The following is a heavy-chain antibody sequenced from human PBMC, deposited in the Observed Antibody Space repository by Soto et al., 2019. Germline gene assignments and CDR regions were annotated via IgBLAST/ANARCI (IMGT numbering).Heavy chain of an antibody. Sequence: QVQLQESGPGLVKPSQTLSLTCTVSGGSISSGDYYWTWIRQPPGKGLEWIGYIYYSGTTFYNPSLKSRITISRDTSKNQFSLKLSSVTVADTAVYYCAREPMTTHAMDVWGQGTTVTVS. J-gene: IGHJ6*02. V-gene: IGHV4-30-4*01. CDR3: AREPMTTHAMDV. CDR1: GGSISSGDYY. D-gene: IGHD4-17*01. CDR2: IYYSGTT.